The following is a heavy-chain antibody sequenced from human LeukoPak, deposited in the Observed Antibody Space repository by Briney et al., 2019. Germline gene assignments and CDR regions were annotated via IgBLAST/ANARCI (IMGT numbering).Heavy chain of an antibody. CDR3: AREAHYCGGDCYDYMDV. CDR1: GFTFSDYY. Sequence: PGGSLRLSCAASGFTFSDYYMSWIRQAPGKGLECVSYISSSGNTTYHADSVKGRFTISRDTAKNSLYLQMNSLRAEDTAVYYCAREAHYCGGDCYDYMDVWGKGTTVTVSS. V-gene: IGHV3-11*04. CDR2: ISSSGNTT. J-gene: IGHJ6*03. D-gene: IGHD2-21*01.